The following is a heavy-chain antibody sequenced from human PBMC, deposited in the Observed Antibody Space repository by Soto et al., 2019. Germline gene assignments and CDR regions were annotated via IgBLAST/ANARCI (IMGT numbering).Heavy chain of an antibody. CDR3: ADELVRGVINAWFDP. CDR2: IYWDDDK. V-gene: IGHV2-5*02. Sequence: SGPTLVNPTQTFTLTCTFSGFSLSTSGVRVGWIRQPPGKALEWLALIYWDDDKRYSPSLKSRHTITKDTSKSQVVLTMTNMDPVDTATYYCADELVRGVINAWFDPWGQGTLVTVSS. CDR1: GFSLSTSGVR. J-gene: IGHJ5*02. D-gene: IGHD3-10*01.